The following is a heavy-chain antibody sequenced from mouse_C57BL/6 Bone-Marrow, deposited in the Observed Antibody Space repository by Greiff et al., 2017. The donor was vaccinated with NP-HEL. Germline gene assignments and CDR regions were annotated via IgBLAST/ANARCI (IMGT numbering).Heavy chain of an antibody. Sequence: EVKLVESGGDLVKPGGSLKLSCAASGFTFSSYGMSWVRQTPDKRLEWVATISSGGSYTYYPDSVKGRFTISRDNATNTLYLQMSSLTAEDTAMYCCARHDYNHNGYAYWGQGTLVTVSA. CDR3: ARHDYNHNGYAY. V-gene: IGHV5-6*01. CDR1: GFTFSSYG. D-gene: IGHD1-3*01. CDR2: ISSGGSYT. J-gene: IGHJ3*01.